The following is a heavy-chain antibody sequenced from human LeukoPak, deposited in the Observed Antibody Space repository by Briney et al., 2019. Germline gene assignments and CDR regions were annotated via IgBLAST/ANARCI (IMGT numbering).Heavy chain of an antibody. J-gene: IGHJ4*02. D-gene: IGHD3-9*01. CDR3: ARAERYVDSLSSSGGLWEYKFDH. CDR2: IYHSGST. V-gene: IGHV4-59*12. Sequence: PSETLSLTCAVSGGSISTYYWSWIRQPAGRGLEWIGYIYHSGSTYYNPSLKSRVTISVDRSKNQFSLRLTSVTAADTAVYYCARAERYVDSLSSSGGLWEYKFDHWGQGTLVTVSS. CDR1: GGSISTYY.